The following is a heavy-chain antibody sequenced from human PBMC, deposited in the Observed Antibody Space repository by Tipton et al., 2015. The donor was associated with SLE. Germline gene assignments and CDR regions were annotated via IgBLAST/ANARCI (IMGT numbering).Heavy chain of an antibody. Sequence: TLSLTCTVSGDSISRSNYYWSWIRQPAGKGLQWIGRLYATGSTYYNPSLKSRVTLSIDTSKNQFFLELTSLTAADTAVYFCARVQRGPRSFDLWGRGTLVTVSS. D-gene: IGHD1-1*01. V-gene: IGHV4-61*02. CDR2: LYATGST. CDR3: ARVQRGPRSFDL. CDR1: GDSISRSNYY. J-gene: IGHJ2*01.